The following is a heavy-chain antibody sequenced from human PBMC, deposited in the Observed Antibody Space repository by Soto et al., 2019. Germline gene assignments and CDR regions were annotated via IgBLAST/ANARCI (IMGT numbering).Heavy chain of an antibody. CDR3: AREGSEYYGSGSPGWDAFDI. V-gene: IGHV4-59*01. J-gene: IGHJ3*02. D-gene: IGHD3-10*01. Sequence: SSETLSLTCTVSGGSISSYYWSWIRQPPGKGLEWIGYIYYSGSTNYNPSLESRVTISVDTSKNQFSLKLSSVTAADTAVYYCAREGSEYYGSGSPGWDAFDIWGQGTMVTVSS. CDR2: IYYSGST. CDR1: GGSISSYY.